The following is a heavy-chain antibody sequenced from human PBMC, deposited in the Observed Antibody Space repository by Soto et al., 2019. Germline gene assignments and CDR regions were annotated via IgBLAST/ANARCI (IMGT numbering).Heavy chain of an antibody. J-gene: IGHJ5*02. Sequence: PGGSLRLSCAASGFTFSSYGMSWVRKAPGKGLEWVSVISDGGGSTFYADSVKGRFTISRDNSKNTLYLQMNGLRADDTAVYYSAKDRGRSLYHWFDPWGKGTLVTVSS. CDR2: ISDGGGST. CDR3: AKDRGRSLYHWFDP. CDR1: GFTFSSYG. D-gene: IGHD2-8*01. V-gene: IGHV3-23*01.